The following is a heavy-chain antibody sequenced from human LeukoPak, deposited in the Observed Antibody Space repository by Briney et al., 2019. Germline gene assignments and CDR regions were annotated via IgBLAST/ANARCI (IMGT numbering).Heavy chain of an antibody. CDR2: IYSGGST. CDR1: GFTVSTNY. CDR3: ARGRGSYYFDY. V-gene: IGHV3-53*01. J-gene: IGHJ4*02. D-gene: IGHD1-26*01. Sequence: PGGSLTLSCAASGFTVSTNYMSWVRQAPGEGLEWVSVIYSGGSTYYADSVKGRVTISRDNSKNTLYLQMNSLRAEDTAVYYCARGRGSYYFDYWGQGTLVTVSS.